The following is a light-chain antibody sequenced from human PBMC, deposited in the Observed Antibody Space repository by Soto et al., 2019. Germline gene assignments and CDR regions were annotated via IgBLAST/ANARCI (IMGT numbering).Light chain of an antibody. Sequence: QSLLTQPASVSGSPGQSITISCTGTSSDIGDYNYVSWYQQHPGKVPKLIIFEVSTRPSGVSNRFSGSKSGNTASLTISGLQADDEADYYCSSFSTSTTLYVFGTGTKLTVL. J-gene: IGLJ1*01. CDR3: SSFSTSTTLYV. CDR2: EVS. CDR1: SSDIGDYNY. V-gene: IGLV2-14*01.